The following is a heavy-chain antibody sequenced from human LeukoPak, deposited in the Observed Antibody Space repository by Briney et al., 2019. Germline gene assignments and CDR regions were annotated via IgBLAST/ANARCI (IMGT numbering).Heavy chain of an antibody. D-gene: IGHD3-9*01. J-gene: IGHJ4*02. V-gene: IGHV2-5*02. CDR3: PPFPGGYFDCFPYFHY. Sequence: SGPTLVNPTQTLTLTCTFSGFSLSTSGVGVGWIRQPPGKALEWLALIYWDDDKRYSPSLKSRLTITKDTSKNQVVLTMTNMDPVDTATYYCPPFPGGYFDCFPYFHYWGQGTLVTVSS. CDR2: IYWDDDK. CDR1: GFSLSTSGVG.